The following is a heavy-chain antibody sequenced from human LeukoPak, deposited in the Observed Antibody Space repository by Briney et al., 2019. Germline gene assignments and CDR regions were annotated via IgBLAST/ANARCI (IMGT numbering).Heavy chain of an antibody. D-gene: IGHD6-13*01. CDR2: TKQDGSEK. V-gene: IGHV3-7*03. CDR1: GFTSTITC. CDR3: ARDMAAAPDY. J-gene: IGHJ4*02. Sequence: PGGSLRLSCAASGFTSTITCICSVRHAPQKGLEWVANTKQDGSEKYYVDSVKGRFTISRDNAKNSLYLQMNSLRAEDTAVYYCARDMAAAPDYWGQGTLVTVSS.